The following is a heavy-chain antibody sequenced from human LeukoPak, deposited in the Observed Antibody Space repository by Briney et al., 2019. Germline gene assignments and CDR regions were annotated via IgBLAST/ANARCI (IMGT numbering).Heavy chain of an antibody. CDR1: GFTFSNYW. CDR2: INSDGSRT. J-gene: IGHJ4*02. D-gene: IGHD6-19*01. CDR3: VRDAVATTPFDH. V-gene: IGHV3-74*01. Sequence: GGSLRLSCAASGFTFSNYWMHWVRQAPGKGLVGVSLINSDGSRTIYADSVKGRFTISRDNAKNTLYLQMNSLRAEDTAVYYCVRDAVATTPFDHWGQGTLVTVSS.